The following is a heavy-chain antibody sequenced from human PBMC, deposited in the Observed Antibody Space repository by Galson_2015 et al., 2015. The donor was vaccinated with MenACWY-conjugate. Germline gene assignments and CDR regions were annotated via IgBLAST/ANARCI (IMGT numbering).Heavy chain of an antibody. CDR1: GFAFSGYA. V-gene: IGHV3-23*01. CDR2: INVSGGST. D-gene: IGHD3-10*01. CDR3: ARHRGPSANRYWVGVDF. Sequence: SLRLSCAGSGFAFSGYAMTWVRQAPGKGLKWVSTINVSGGSTHYADFVRGRVTISRDNSRNTVYLQMNSLRVDDTAVYYCARHRGPSANRYWVGVDFWGRGTLV. J-gene: IGHJ2*01.